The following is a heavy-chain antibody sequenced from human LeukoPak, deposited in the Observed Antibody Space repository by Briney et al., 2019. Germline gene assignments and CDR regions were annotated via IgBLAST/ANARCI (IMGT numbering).Heavy chain of an antibody. V-gene: IGHV3-7*03. Sequence: PGGSLRLSCAASGFTFSSYWMSWVRQAPGKGLEWVANIKQDGSEKYYVDSVKGRFTISRDNAKNSLYLQMNSLRAEDTAVYYCAIISGWYFDPTDYWGQGTLVTVSS. CDR1: GFTFSSYW. CDR2: IKQDGSEK. CDR3: AIISGWYFDPTDY. D-gene: IGHD6-19*01. J-gene: IGHJ4*02.